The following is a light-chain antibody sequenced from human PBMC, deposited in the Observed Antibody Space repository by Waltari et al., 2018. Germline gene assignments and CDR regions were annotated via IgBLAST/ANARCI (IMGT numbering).Light chain of an antibody. CDR1: RRDVGSYHF. Sequence: QSALTQPASVSGSPRQSITISCTGTRRDVGSYHFVSWYQQYPGKAPKLMIYEVTKRPSGVSNRFSGSKSGNTASLTISGLQAEDEADYYCCSYAGNFTGVFGGGTKLTVL. CDR3: CSYAGNFTGV. J-gene: IGLJ2*01. CDR2: EVT. V-gene: IGLV2-23*02.